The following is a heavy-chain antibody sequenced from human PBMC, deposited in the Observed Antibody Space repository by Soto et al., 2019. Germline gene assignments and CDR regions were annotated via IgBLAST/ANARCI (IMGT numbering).Heavy chain of an antibody. J-gene: IGHJ2*01. Sequence: ETLSLTCAVXGGSFSGYYWSWIRQPPGKGLEWIGEINHSGSTNYNPSLKSRVTISVDTSKNQFSLEPSTVTAADTAVYYCARGLPNQWIQLCTARYWYFDLWGRGTLATVSS. CDR1: GGSFSGYY. CDR3: ARGLPNQWIQLCTARYWYFDL. D-gene: IGHD5-18*01. CDR2: INHSGST. V-gene: IGHV4-34*01.